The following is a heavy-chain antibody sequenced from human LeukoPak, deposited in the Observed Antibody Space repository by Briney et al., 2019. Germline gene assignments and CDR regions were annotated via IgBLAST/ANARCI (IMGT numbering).Heavy chain of an antibody. CDR2: ISGSGGST. CDR3: ARFRTQDYDSLIGEDPFDI. Sequence: GGSLRLSCAASGFTFSSYAMSWVRQAPGKGLEWVSGISGSGGSTYYAESVKGRFTISRDNSKNTLYLQMNSLRAEDTAVYFCARFRTQDYDSLIGEDPFDIWGQGTMVTVSS. J-gene: IGHJ3*02. CDR1: GFTFSSYA. V-gene: IGHV3-23*01. D-gene: IGHD3-9*01.